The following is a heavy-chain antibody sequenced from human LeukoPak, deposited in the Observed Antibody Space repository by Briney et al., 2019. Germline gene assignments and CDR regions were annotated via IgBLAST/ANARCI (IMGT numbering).Heavy chain of an antibody. J-gene: IGHJ3*02. CDR2: ISWNSGSI. D-gene: IGHD4-17*01. CDR1: GFTFDDYA. V-gene: IGHV3-9*01. Sequence: GRSLRLSCAASGFTFDDYAMHWVRQAPGKGLEWVSGISWNSGSIGYADSVKGRFTISRDNAKNSLYLQMNSLRAKDTALYYCAKDLATVTTAAFDIWGQGTMVTVSS. CDR3: AKDLATVTTAAFDI.